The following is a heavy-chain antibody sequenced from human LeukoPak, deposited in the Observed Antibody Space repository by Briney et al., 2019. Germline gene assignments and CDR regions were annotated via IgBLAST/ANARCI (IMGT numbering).Heavy chain of an antibody. J-gene: IGHJ4*02. CDR3: AKGVNYYDSSGYYPYYFDY. CDR1: RFTFSSYA. CDR2: ISGSGGST. Sequence: GGSLRLSCAASRFTFSSYAMSWVRQAPGKGLEWVSAISGSGGSTYYADSVKGRFTISRDNSKNTLFLQMNSLRAEDTAVYYCAKGVNYYDSSGYYPYYFDYWGQGTLVTVSS. V-gene: IGHV3-23*01. D-gene: IGHD3-22*01.